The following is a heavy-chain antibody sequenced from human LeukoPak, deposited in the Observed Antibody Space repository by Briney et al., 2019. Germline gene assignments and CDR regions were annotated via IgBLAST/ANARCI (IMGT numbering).Heavy chain of an antibody. V-gene: IGHV5-51*01. Sequence: GESLKISCKASGYSFSNSWIGWVRQMPGKGLEWMGITYPGDSHTIYSLSFQGQITISADKSITTAYLQWSSLEASDTAMYYCARQRTSENWFDSWGQGTPVTVSS. J-gene: IGHJ5*01. CDR2: TYPGDSHT. CDR1: GYSFSNSW. D-gene: IGHD1-14*01. CDR3: ARQRTSENWFDS.